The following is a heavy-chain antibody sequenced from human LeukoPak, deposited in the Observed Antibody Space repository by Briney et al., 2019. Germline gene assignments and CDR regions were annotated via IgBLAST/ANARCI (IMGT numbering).Heavy chain of an antibody. Sequence: PGGSLRLSCAASGFPFSRYVMSWVRQAPGKGLEWVSVINGSDDTTYYADSVKGRFTISRDNSKNTLYLQMNSLRAEDTAVYYCAKDLRYCGGDCRMFDYWGQGTLVTVSS. CDR1: GFPFSRYV. CDR3: AKDLRYCGGDCRMFDY. V-gene: IGHV3-23*01. J-gene: IGHJ4*02. CDR2: INGSDDTT. D-gene: IGHD2-21*02.